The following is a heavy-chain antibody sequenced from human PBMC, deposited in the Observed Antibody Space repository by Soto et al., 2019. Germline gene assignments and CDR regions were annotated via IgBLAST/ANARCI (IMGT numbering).Heavy chain of an antibody. CDR3: ARQPYYYDSSGYPLTDY. D-gene: IGHD3-22*01. V-gene: IGHV4-39*01. CDR2: IYYSGST. Sequence: SETLSLTCTVSGGSISSSSYYWGWIRQPPGKGLEWIGSIYYSGSTYYNPSLKSRVTISVDTSKNQFSLKLSSVTAADTAVYYCARQPYYYDSSGYPLTDYWGQGTLVTVSS. J-gene: IGHJ4*02. CDR1: GGSISSSSYY.